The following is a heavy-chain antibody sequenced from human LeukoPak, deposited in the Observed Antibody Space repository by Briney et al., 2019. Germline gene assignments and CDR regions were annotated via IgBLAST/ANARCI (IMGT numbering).Heavy chain of an antibody. V-gene: IGHV3-23*01. Sequence: GGSLILSFAASGFTFSSYAMSWVRQAPGKGLEWVSAISGSGGSTYYADSVKGRFTIPRDNSKNTLYLQMNSLRAEDTAVYYCANLRDIVVVPAALNWFDPWGQGTLVTVSS. CDR2: ISGSGGST. J-gene: IGHJ5*02. CDR1: GFTFSSYA. CDR3: ANLRDIVVVPAALNWFDP. D-gene: IGHD2-2*01.